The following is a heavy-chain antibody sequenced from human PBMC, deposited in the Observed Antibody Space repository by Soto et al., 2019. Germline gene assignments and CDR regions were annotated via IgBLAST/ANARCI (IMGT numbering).Heavy chain of an antibody. Sequence: GGSLRLSCAASGFTFSSYAMHWVRQAPGKGLEWVAVISYDGSNKYYADSVKGRFTSSRDNSKNALYLQMNSLRAEDTAVYYCARSKKAPYSSGWKLYYYYYGMDVWGQGTTVTVSS. J-gene: IGHJ6*02. D-gene: IGHD6-19*01. CDR2: ISYDGSNK. CDR1: GFTFSSYA. V-gene: IGHV3-30-3*01. CDR3: ARSKKAPYSSGWKLYYYYYGMDV.